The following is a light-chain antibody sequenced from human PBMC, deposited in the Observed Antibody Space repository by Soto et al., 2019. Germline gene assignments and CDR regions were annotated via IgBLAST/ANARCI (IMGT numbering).Light chain of an antibody. J-gene: IGLJ2*01. Sequence: QSALTQPPSASGSPGQSVTISCTGTSSDVGGFNYVSWYQQHPGKAPKLMIYEVSKRPSGVPDRFSGSKSGNSASLTVSGLQAEDEPNYYFSSLAGSHNLVFVRGTKLPVL. CDR3: SSLAGSHNLV. V-gene: IGLV2-8*01. CDR2: EVS. CDR1: SSDVGGFNY.